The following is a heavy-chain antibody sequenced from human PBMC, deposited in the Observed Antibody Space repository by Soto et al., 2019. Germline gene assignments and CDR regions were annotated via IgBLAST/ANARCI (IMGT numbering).Heavy chain of an antibody. D-gene: IGHD2-2*01. CDR2: IYYSGST. CDR1: GGSISSYY. J-gene: IGHJ6*02. Sequence: LSLTCTVSGGSISSYYWSWIRQPPGKGLEWIGYIYYSGSTNYNPSLKSRVTISVDTSKNQFSLKLSSVTAADTAVYYCATGRDQGYYYYGMDVWGQGTTVTVSS. CDR3: ATGRDQGYYYYGMDV. V-gene: IGHV4-59*01.